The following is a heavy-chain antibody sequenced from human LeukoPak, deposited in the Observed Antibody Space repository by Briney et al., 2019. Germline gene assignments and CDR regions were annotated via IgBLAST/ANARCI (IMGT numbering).Heavy chain of an antibody. J-gene: IGHJ4*02. Sequence: GGSLRLSCAASGFTVSSNYMSWVRQAPGKGLEWVSVIYSGGSTYYADSVKGRFTISRDNSKNTLYLQMNSLRAEDTAVYYCAKGSSWSKYYFDYWGQGTLVTVSS. CDR3: AKGSSWSKYYFDY. V-gene: IGHV3-53*01. D-gene: IGHD6-13*01. CDR2: IYSGGST. CDR1: GFTVSSNY.